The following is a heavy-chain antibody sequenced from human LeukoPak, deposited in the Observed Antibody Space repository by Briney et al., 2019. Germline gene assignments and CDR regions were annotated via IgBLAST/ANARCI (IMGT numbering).Heavy chain of an antibody. V-gene: IGHV1-69*01. J-gene: IGHJ4*02. Sequence: PAASVKVSCKASGGTFSSYAISWVLQAPGQGLEWMGGIIPIFGTANYAQKFQGRVTITADESTSTAYMELSSLRSEDTAVYYCARGVGATVNLFDYWGQGTLVTVSS. CDR2: IIPIFGTA. CDR1: GGTFSSYA. D-gene: IGHD4-17*01. CDR3: ARGVGATVNLFDY.